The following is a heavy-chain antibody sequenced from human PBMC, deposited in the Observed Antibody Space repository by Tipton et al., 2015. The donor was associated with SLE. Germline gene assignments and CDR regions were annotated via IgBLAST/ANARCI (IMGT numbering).Heavy chain of an antibody. V-gene: IGHV4-34*01. J-gene: IGHJ3*02. CDR1: GGSFSGYY. CDR3: ARLCCGYDWGDAFDI. CDR2: IYHRGST. D-gene: IGHD5-12*01. Sequence: TLSLTCAVYGGSFSGYYWSWIRQPPGKGVEWIGEIYHRGSTNYNPSLKSRVTISVDTSKNQFSLKLSSVTAADTAVYYCARLCCGYDWGDAFDIWGQGTMVTVSS.